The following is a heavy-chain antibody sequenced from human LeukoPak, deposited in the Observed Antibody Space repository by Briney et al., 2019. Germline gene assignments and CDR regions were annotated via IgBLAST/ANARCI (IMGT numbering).Heavy chain of an antibody. D-gene: IGHD4-23*01. V-gene: IGHV1-69*13. J-gene: IGHJ6*03. CDR2: IIPIFGTA. Sequence: GASVKVSCKASGGTFSSYAISWVRQAPGQGLEWMGGIIPIFGTANYAQKFQGRVTITADESTSTAYMELSSLGSEDTAVYYCARDGKAYDYYYYYMDVWGKGTTVTVSS. CDR3: ARDGKAYDYYYYYMDV. CDR1: GGTFSSYA.